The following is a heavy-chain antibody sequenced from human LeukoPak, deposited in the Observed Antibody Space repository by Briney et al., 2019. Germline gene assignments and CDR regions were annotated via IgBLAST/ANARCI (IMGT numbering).Heavy chain of an antibody. CDR3: ARVKIEGDFWSGYYYITFDY. CDR2: TNHSGST. V-gene: IGHV4-34*01. CDR1: GGSFSGYY. Sequence: KPSDTLSLTCAVYGGSFSGYYWSWIRQPAGKGLECIGETNHSGSTNYNPSLKSRVTISVDTSKNQFSLKLSSVTAADTAVYYCARVKIEGDFWSGYYYITFDYWGQGTLVTVSS. J-gene: IGHJ4*02. D-gene: IGHD3-3*01.